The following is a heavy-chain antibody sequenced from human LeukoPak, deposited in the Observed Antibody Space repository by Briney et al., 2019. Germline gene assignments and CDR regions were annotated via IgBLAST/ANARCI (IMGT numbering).Heavy chain of an antibody. CDR3: APSTWFDP. J-gene: IGHJ5*02. D-gene: IGHD1-26*01. V-gene: IGHV1-69*04. CDR1: GGTFSSYA. CDR2: IIPILGIA. Sequence: SVKVSCKASGGTFSSYAISWVRPAPGQGLEWMGRIIPILGIANYAQKFQGRVTITADKSTSTAYMELSSLRSEDTAVYYRAPSTWFDPWGQGTLVTVSS.